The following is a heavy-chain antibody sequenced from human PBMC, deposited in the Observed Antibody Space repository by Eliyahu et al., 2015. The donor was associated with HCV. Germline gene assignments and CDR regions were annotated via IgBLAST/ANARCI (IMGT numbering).Heavy chain of an antibody. D-gene: IGHD2-2*01. V-gene: IGHV3-7*01. CDR1: GFTFSSYW. Sequence: LVQPGGSLRLSCAASGFTFSSYWMXWVRQAPGKGLEWVANIKQDGSEKYYVDSVKGRFTISRDNAKNSLYLQMNSLRAEDTAVYYCARGGYCSSTSCFIDYYYYYGMDVWGQGTTVTVSS. J-gene: IGHJ6*02. CDR3: ARGGYCSSTSCFIDYYYYYGMDV. CDR2: IKQDGSEK.